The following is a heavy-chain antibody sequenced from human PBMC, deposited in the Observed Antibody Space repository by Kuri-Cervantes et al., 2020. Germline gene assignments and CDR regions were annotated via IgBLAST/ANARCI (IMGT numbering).Heavy chain of an antibody. CDR1: GFTFSDYY. CDR2: IKQDGRER. CDR3: AKDIRSGGSRRDAFDV. D-gene: IGHD1-26*01. Sequence: GESLKISCAAAGFTFSDYYMSWIRQAPGKGLEWVASIKQDGRERYYGVSMKGRFSISRDNARNSMWLQMNDLRPEDTALYYCAKDIRSGGSRRDAFDVWGQGTMVTVSS. J-gene: IGHJ3*01. V-gene: IGHV3-7*03.